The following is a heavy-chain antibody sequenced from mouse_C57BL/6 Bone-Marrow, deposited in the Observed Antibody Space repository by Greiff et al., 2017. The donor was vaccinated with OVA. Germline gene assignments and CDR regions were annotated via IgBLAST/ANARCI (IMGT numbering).Heavy chain of an antibody. V-gene: IGHV1-50*01. CDR2: IDPSDSYT. CDR1: GYTFTSYW. Sequence: QVQLQQPGAELVKPGASVKLSCKASGYTFTSYWMQWVKQRPGQGLEWIGEIDPSDSYTNYNQKFKGKATLTVDTSSSTAYMQLSSLTSEDSAVYYCVSYYFDDWGQGTTLTGSS. J-gene: IGHJ2*01. CDR3: VSYYFDD.